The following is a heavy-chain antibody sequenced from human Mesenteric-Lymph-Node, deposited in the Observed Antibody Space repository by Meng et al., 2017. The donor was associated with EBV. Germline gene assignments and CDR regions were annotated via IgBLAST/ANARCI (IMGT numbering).Heavy chain of an antibody. CDR2: INTYGSRT. V-gene: IGHV3-74*01. CDR3: TSDLGGATDF. Sequence: VQMVWSGWVLVSAGGVLGLSCAASGFTFSSYWMHWVRQAPGKGLVWVSHINTYGSRTDYADSVKGRFTISRDNAKNTLSLQMNSLRAEDTAVYYCTSDLGGATDFWGQGTLVTVSS. J-gene: IGHJ4*02. D-gene: IGHD1-26*01. CDR1: GFTFSSYW.